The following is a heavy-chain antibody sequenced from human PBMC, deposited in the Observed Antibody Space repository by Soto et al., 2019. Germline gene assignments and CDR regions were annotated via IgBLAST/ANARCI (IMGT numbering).Heavy chain of an antibody. CDR2: IIPIFDTA. V-gene: IGHV1-69*13. D-gene: IGHD5-18*01. Sequence: ASVKVSCKASGGTFSSYAISWVRQAPGQGLEWMGGIIPIFDTANYAQKFQGRVTITADESTSTAYMELSSLRSEDTAVYYCAREPGGYTHGYADHWGQGTLVTVSS. CDR3: AREPGGYTHGYADH. CDR1: GGTFSSYA. J-gene: IGHJ5*02.